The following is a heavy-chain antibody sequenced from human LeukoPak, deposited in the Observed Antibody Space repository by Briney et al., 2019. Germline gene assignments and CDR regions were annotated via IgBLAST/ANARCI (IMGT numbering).Heavy chain of an antibody. CDR2: LNSDGGRT. V-gene: IGHV3-74*01. CDR1: GFTFSSFW. Sequence: GGSLRLSCAASGFTFSSFWMHWVRQAPGKGPVWVSSLNSDGGRTIYADSVKGRFTISRDNAKSTLYLQMSSLRVEDTAVYYCARGSKYSSSWYLDYWGQGTLVAVSS. D-gene: IGHD6-13*01. CDR3: ARGSKYSSSWYLDY. J-gene: IGHJ4*02.